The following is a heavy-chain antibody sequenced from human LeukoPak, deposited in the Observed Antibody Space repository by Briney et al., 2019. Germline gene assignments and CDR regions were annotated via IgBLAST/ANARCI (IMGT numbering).Heavy chain of an antibody. CDR2: ISWNSGSI. J-gene: IGHJ4*02. Sequence: GGSLRLSCAASGFTFDDYAMHWVRQAPGKGLEWVSGISWNSGSIGYADSVKGRFTISRDNAKNSLYLRMNSLRAEDTALYYCANLYSSGNYWGQGTLVTVSS. CDR3: ANLYSSGNY. CDR1: GFTFDDYA. V-gene: IGHV3-9*01. D-gene: IGHD3-22*01.